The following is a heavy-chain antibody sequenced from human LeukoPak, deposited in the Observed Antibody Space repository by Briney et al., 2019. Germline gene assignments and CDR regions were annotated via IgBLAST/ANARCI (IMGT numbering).Heavy chain of an antibody. CDR1: GGSISSYY. J-gene: IGHJ5*02. CDR3: ARHTSFYDFWSGYYREVFDP. Sequence: PSETLSLTCTVSGGSISSYYWSWIRQPPGKGLEWIGYIYYSGSTNYNPSLKSRVTISVDTSKNQFSLKLSSVTAADTAVYYCARHTSFYDFWSGYYREVFDPWAREPWSPSPQ. D-gene: IGHD3-3*01. V-gene: IGHV4-59*08. CDR2: IYYSGST.